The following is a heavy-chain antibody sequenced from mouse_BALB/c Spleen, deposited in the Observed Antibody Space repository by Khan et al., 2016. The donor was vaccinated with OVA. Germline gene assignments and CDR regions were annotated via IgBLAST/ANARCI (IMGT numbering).Heavy chain of an antibody. CDR1: GYTFTEYT. J-gene: IGHJ3*01. CDR2: IIPSNGAT. D-gene: IGHD2-14*01. Sequence: EVQLQQSGPEVVKPGASVKISCKTSGYTFTEYTMHWVKQSHGKSLEWVGGIIPSNGATKYNQMFMGKATLTVDKSFSKAYMELRSLTSEDSAFYYCSRDGAYYRYSWFAYWGHGTLVTVSA. CDR3: SRDGAYYRYSWFAY. V-gene: IGHV1-18*01.